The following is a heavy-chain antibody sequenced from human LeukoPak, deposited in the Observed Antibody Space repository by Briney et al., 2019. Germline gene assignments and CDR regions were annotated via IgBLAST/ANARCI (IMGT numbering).Heavy chain of an antibody. J-gene: IGHJ4*02. Sequence: TGGSLRLSCEASGSVFGHSWMSWVRQAPGKGLEWVANINLDGSEINYLDSLTGRLTISRDNAKDSLYLQMNGLRAEDTAVYFCVRDRGYSTFDYWGQGTLVTVSS. CDR2: INLDGSEI. V-gene: IGHV3-7*03. CDR3: VRDRGYSTFDY. D-gene: IGHD3-22*01. CDR1: GSVFGHSW.